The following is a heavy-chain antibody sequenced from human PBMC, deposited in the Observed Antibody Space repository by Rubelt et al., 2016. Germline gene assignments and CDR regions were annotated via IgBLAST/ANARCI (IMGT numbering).Heavy chain of an antibody. J-gene: IGHJ5*02. V-gene: IGHV4-39*01. CDR1: GDSISSSDDY. CDR3: ARHRAGIAVGVYWFDP. D-gene: IGHD6-19*01. CDR2: TYHSGTT. Sequence: QLQLQESGPGLVKPSETLSLTCTVSGDSISSSDDYWAWIRQPPGKGLEWIGSTYHSGTTFYNPALQGRVTISLDPSKNQFSLKLNSVTAADTAIYYCARHRAGIAVGVYWFDPWGQGTLVTVSS.